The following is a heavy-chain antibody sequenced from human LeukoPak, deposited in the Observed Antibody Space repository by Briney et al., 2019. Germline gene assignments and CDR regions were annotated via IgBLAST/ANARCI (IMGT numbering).Heavy chain of an antibody. D-gene: IGHD2-2*02. CDR2: IDPNTGGT. V-gene: IGHV1-2*02. CDR3: ARSVVVVPAAIRLRYYYYMDV. Sequence: ASVKVSCKASGYTFTGYYIHWVRQAPGQGLEWMGWIDPNTGGTHYAQKFQGRVTITADESTSTAYMELSSLRSEDTAVYYCARSVVVVPAAIRLRYYYYMDVWGKGTTVTVSS. J-gene: IGHJ6*03. CDR1: GYTFTGYY.